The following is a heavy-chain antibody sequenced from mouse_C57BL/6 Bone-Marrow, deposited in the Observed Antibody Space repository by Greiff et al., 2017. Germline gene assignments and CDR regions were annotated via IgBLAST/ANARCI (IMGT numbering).Heavy chain of an antibody. V-gene: IGHV1-26*01. CDR3: ARNYYGPDY. CDR1: GYTFTDYY. Sequence: EVQLQQSGPELVKPGASVKISCKASGYTFTDYYMNWVKQSHGKSLEWIGDINPNNGGTSYNQKFKGKATLTVDKSSSTAYMELRSLTSEDSAVYYCARNYYGPDYWGQGTTLTVSS. J-gene: IGHJ2*01. CDR2: INPNNGGT. D-gene: IGHD1-1*01.